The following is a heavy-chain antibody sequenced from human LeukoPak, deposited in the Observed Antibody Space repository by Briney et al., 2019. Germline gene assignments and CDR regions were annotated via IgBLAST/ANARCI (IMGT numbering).Heavy chain of an antibody. CDR2: IYSTGSS. Sequence: PSETRSLTCTVASGSMVRFYWSWIRQAAGEAPEWIGRIYSTGSSDYNPSLQSRVTMSVDTSKNQFSLNVSTVTAADTAIYYCARDRWFDTWGQGTLVTVSS. V-gene: IGHV4-4*07. CDR3: ARDRWFDT. CDR1: SGSMVRFY. J-gene: IGHJ5*02.